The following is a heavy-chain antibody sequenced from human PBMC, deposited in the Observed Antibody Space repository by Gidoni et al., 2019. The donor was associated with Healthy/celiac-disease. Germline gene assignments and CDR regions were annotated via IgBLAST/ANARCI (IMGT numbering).Heavy chain of an antibody. CDR1: GFTVSSYG. V-gene: IGHV3-33*01. D-gene: IGHD4-4*01. CDR3: ARDDSNYNYYYGMDV. Sequence: QVQLVESGGGVVQPGRSLRLSCAASGFTVSSYGMHWVRQAPGKGLEWVAVIWYDGSNKYYADSVKGRFTISRDNSKNTLYLQMNSLRAEDTAVYYCARDDSNYNYYYGMDVWGQGTTVTVSS. CDR2: IWYDGSNK. J-gene: IGHJ6*02.